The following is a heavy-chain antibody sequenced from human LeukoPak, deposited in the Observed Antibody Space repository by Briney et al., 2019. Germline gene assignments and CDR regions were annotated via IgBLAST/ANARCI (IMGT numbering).Heavy chain of an antibody. CDR2: INAGNGNT. CDR3: ASRPLYYDFWSGYPY. CDR1: GYTFTSYA. Sequence: GASVKVSCKASGYTFTSYAMHWVRQAPGQRLEWMGWINAGNGNTKYSQKFQGRVTITRDTSASTAYMELSSLRSEDTAVYYCASRPLYYDFWSGYPYGGQGTLVTVSS. D-gene: IGHD3-3*01. J-gene: IGHJ4*02. V-gene: IGHV1-3*01.